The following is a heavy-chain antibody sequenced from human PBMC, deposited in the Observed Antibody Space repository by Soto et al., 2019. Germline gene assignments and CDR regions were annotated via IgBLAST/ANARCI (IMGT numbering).Heavy chain of an antibody. CDR2: IRQSGDRS. Sequence: AGGSKILSCAASGFLFSNFCMYWVRRAPGKGLEWVSSIRQSGDRSSYADSAKGRFTISRDNSKNTLYLQMNGLRLDDTAVYYCVTAVRTRLDNWGPGTLVTVSS. CDR3: VTAVRTRLDN. V-gene: IGHV3-23*01. J-gene: IGHJ4*02. CDR1: GFLFSNFC. D-gene: IGHD3-10*01.